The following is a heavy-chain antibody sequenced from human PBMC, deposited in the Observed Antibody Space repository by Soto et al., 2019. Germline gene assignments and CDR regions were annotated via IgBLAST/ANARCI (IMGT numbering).Heavy chain of an antibody. Sequence: GGSLRLSCAASGFTFSSYGMHWVRQAPGKGLEWVAVIWFDGSNKYLADSVKGRFTISRDNSRNTLYLQMNSLRAEDTAVYYCARGPGFDYWGQGALVTVSS. J-gene: IGHJ4*02. CDR3: ARGPGFDY. V-gene: IGHV3-33*01. CDR1: GFTFSSYG. CDR2: IWFDGSNK.